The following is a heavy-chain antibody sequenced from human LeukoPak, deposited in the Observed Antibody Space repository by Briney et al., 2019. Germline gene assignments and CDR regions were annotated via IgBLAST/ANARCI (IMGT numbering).Heavy chain of an antibody. CDR2: IYHSGST. CDR1: GYSISSGYY. V-gene: IGHV4-38-2*02. J-gene: IGHJ3*02. Sequence: PSETLSLTCTVSGYSISSGYYWGWIRQPPGKGLEWIGSIYHSGSTYYNPSLKSRVTISVDTSKNQFSLKLSSVTAADTAVYYCARWGMGGDYNSHAFDIWGQGTMVTVSS. D-gene: IGHD4-17*01. CDR3: ARWGMGGDYNSHAFDI.